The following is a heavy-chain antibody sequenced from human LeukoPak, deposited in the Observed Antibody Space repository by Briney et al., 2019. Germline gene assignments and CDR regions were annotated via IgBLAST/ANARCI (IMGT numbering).Heavy chain of an antibody. CDR1: GFTFSSSG. CDR2: IWYNGNNK. D-gene: IGHD4-17*01. J-gene: IGHJ4*02. V-gene: IGHV3-33*01. CDR3: ARDRGDYLMGY. Sequence: GGSLRLSCAASGFTFSSSGMHWVRQAPGKGLEWVAVIWYNGNNKYYADSVKGRFTISRDNSKTTLYLQMNSLRAEDTAVYYCARDRGDYLMGYWGQGTLVTVSS.